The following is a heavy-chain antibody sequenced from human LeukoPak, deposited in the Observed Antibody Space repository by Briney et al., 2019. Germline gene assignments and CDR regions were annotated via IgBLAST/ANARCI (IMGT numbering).Heavy chain of an antibody. Sequence: GGSLRLSCEASGFTFSSYWMHWVRQAPGKGLVWVSRIDSDGSRISCADSVKGRFTISRDNAKNTLYLQMNSLRAEDTAVYYCAGGRDRSELYFDSWGQGTLVTVSS. CDR2: IDSDGSRI. V-gene: IGHV3-74*01. CDR1: GFTFSSYW. CDR3: AGGRDRSELYFDS. D-gene: IGHD3-10*01. J-gene: IGHJ4*02.